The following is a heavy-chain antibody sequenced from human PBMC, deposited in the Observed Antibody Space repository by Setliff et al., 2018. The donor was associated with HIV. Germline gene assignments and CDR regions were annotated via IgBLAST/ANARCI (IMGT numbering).Heavy chain of an antibody. CDR1: GFTFSAHC. Sequence: GGSLRLSCAVSGFTFSAHCMDWVRQAPGKGLEWVARSRNKANGYTTDYAASVKGRFSISRDESENSLFLEMNSLKIEDTALYYCAKGAGGYYDQWSQGTLVTVSS. J-gene: IGHJ4*02. V-gene: IGHV3-72*01. D-gene: IGHD2-15*01. CDR3: AKGAGGYYDQ. CDR2: SRNKANGYTT.